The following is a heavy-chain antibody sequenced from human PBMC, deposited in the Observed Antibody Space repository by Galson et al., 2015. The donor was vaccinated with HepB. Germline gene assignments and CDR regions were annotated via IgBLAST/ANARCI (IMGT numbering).Heavy chain of an antibody. D-gene: IGHD2-2*02. CDR3: ARSPVGYCSSTSCYTVFDY. J-gene: IGHJ4*02. CDR2: IIPIFGTA. Sequence: SVKVSCKASGGTFSSYAISWVRQAPGQGLEWMGGIIPIFGTANYAQKFQGRVTITTDESTSTAYMELSSLRSEDTAVYYCARSPVGYCSSTSCYTVFDYWGQGTLVTVSS. V-gene: IGHV1-69*05. CDR1: GGTFSSYA.